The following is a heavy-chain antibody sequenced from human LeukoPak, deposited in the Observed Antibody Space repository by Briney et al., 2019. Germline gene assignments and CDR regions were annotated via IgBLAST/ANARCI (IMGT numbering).Heavy chain of an antibody. CDR3: AKDDQPTYRMMSGSYYYFDY. V-gene: IGHV3-23*01. Sequence: GGSLRLSCAASGFTFSSYAMTWVRQAPWKGLEWVSVISESGVGTYYADSVKGRFTISRDNSKNTLYLQMNSLRAEDTAVYYCAKDDQPTYRMMSGSYYYFDYWGQGTLVTVSS. J-gene: IGHJ4*02. CDR1: GFTFSSYA. D-gene: IGHD1-26*01. CDR2: ISESGVGT.